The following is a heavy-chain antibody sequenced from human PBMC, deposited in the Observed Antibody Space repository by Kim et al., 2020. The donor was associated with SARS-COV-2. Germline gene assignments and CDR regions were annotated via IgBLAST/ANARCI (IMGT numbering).Heavy chain of an antibody. CDR3: TRDPDTTSKVDY. CDR2: ISNSGTAL. CDR1: GFTFSDYY. Sequence: GGSLRLSCAASGFTFSDYYMSWILQTPGKGLEWVAWISNSGTALYYGDSVKGRFTISRDNAENSVYLQMNSLRADDTAVYYCTRDPDTTSKVDYWGQGTL. D-gene: IGHD1-1*01. V-gene: IGHV3-11*04. J-gene: IGHJ4*02.